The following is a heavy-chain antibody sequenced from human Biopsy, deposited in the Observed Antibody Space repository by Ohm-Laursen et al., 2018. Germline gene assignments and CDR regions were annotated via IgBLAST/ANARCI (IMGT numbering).Heavy chain of an antibody. J-gene: IGHJ3*02. CDR2: ISSTSSAT. CDR1: GFTFSTYA. CDR3: ARRDI. Sequence: SLRLSCAASGFTFSTYAINWVRHAPRPGLERISYISSTSSATYYADSVKGRCTVSRDNATNSLFLQMNSLRAEDTAVYYCARRDIWGQGTTVTVSS. V-gene: IGHV3-48*01.